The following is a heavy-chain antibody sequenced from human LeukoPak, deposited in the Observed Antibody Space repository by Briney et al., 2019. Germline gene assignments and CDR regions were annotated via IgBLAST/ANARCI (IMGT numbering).Heavy chain of an antibody. CDR3: TTTMIVGGFDY. CDR2: IRSKANSYAT. Sequence: PGGSLRLSCAASGFTFSGSAMHWVRQASGKGLEWVGRIRSKANSYATAYAASVKGRFTISRDDSRNTAYLQMISLKTEDTAVYYCTTTMIVGGFDYWGQGTLVTVSS. CDR1: GFTFSGSA. J-gene: IGHJ4*02. D-gene: IGHD3-22*01. V-gene: IGHV3-73*01.